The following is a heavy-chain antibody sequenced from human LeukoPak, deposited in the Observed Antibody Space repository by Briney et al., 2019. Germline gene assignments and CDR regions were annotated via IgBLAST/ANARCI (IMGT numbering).Heavy chain of an antibody. CDR1: GYTFTSYG. D-gene: IGHD3-3*01. V-gene: IGHV1-18*01. CDR2: ISSYNGNT. Sequence: ASVKVSCKASGYTFTSYGISWVRQAPGQGLEWMGWISSYNGNTNYAQKLQGRVTMTTDTSTSTAYMELRSLRSDDTAVYYCARADIPRGIKIFGVVPDYWGQGTLVNVSS. CDR3: ARADIPRGIKIFGVVPDY. J-gene: IGHJ4*02.